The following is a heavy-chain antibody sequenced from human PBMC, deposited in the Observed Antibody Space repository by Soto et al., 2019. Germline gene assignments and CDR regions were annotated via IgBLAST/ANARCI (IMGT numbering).Heavy chain of an antibody. D-gene: IGHD4-17*01. CDR2: IYWNDDK. Sequence: QITLKESGPTLVKPTQTLTLTCTFSGFSLSPSGVGVGWIRQPPGKALAWLALIYWNDDKRYSPSLTGRLTITKDTSKNQVVLTMNNMDPVDTATYYCAHYTLRDYGDYLVPDIGGSGGIDYWGQGTLVTVSS. CDR1: GFSLSPSGVG. CDR3: AHYTLRDYGDYLVPDIGGSGGIDY. J-gene: IGHJ4*02. V-gene: IGHV2-5*01.